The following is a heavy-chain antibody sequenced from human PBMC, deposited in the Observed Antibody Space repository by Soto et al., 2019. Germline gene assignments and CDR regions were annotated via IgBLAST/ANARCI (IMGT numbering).Heavy chain of an antibody. D-gene: IGHD6-19*01. CDR1: GFSLSTGGVG. V-gene: IGHV2-5*02. CDR3: TQILAQWLAFDD. J-gene: IGHJ4*02. Sequence: QITLKESGPTLVKPTQTLTLTCTFSGFSLSTGGVGVGWIRQPPGKALEWLALVYWDDDKRYSPSLKSSLTITKNTSNNQVVLTMTSMDPVDTSTYYCTQILAQWLAFDDWGQGSLVTVSS. CDR2: VYWDDDK.